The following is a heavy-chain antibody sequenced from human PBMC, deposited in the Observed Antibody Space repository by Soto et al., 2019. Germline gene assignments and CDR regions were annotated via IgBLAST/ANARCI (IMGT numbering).Heavy chain of an antibody. Sequence: SETLSLTCTVSGGSISSYYWSWIRQPPGKGLEWIGYIYYSGSTNYNPSLKSRVTISVDTSKNQFSLRLNSVTAADTAVYYCARSGYGSSDFDHWGQGTLVTVSS. CDR2: IYYSGST. CDR3: ARSGYGSSDFDH. CDR1: GGSISSYY. V-gene: IGHV4-59*12. D-gene: IGHD6-13*01. J-gene: IGHJ4*01.